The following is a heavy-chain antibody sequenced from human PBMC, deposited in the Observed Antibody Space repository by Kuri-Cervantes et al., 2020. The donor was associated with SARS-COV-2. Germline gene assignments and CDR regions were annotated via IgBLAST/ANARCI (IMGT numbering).Heavy chain of an antibody. V-gene: IGHV3-43D*03. Sequence: GESLKISCTASGFTFGDYAMHWVRQAPGKGLEWVSLVSWDGGSTYYADSVKGRFTISRDNSKNSLYLQMNSLKTEDTALYYCAKDMAAAAGTGADYWGQGTLVTVSS. D-gene: IGHD6-13*01. CDR2: VSWDGGST. CDR3: AKDMAAAAGTGADY. J-gene: IGHJ4*02. CDR1: GFTFGDYA.